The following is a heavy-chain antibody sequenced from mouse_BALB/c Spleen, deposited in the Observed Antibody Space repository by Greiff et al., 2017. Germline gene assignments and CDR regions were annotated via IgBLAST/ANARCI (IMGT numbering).Heavy chain of an antibody. D-gene: IGHD2-14*01. CDR3: ARASYRYDAMDY. J-gene: IGHJ4*01. CDR1: GYSITSGYY. V-gene: IGHV3-6*02. CDR2: ISYDGSN. Sequence: DVKLQESGPGLVKPSQSLSLTCSVTGYSITSGYYWNWIRQFPGNKLEWMGYISYDGSNNYNPSLKNRISITRDTSKNQFFLKLNSVTTEDTATYYCARASYRYDAMDYWGQGTSVTVSS.